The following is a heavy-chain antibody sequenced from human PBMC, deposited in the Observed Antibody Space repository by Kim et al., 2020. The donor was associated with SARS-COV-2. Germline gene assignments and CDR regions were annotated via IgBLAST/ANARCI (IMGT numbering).Heavy chain of an antibody. Sequence: SETLSLTCAVSGDSISGSSYFWGWVRQPPGKGLEWIGSIYYTGTTYYNPSLKSRVTISVDTPKNQFPLNLNSVTAADTAVYYCARPLHQHLRGPLDYWGQGILVTVSS. V-gene: IGHV4-39*01. CDR2: IYYTGTT. CDR3: ARPLHQHLRGPLDY. CDR1: GDSISGSSYF. J-gene: IGHJ4*02.